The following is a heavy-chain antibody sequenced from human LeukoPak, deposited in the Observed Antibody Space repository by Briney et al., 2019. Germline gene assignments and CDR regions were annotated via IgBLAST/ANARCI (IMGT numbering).Heavy chain of an antibody. CDR3: ARRIAYAYALDC. D-gene: IGHD3-16*01. CDR1: GGSISGAY. Sequence: SETLSLTCNVSGGSISGAYCSWMRQPPGKGLEWIWYIYSSEITNYTPSLKSLVTMSVDTSKNQFSLNLSSVTAADTAVYYCARRIAYAYALDCWGQGTLVTVSS. J-gene: IGHJ4*02. V-gene: IGHV4-4*09. CDR2: IYSSEIT.